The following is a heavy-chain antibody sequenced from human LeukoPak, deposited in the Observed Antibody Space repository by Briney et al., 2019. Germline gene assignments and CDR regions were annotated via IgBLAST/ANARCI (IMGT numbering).Heavy chain of an antibody. V-gene: IGHV3-23*01. CDR2: IGGGGGST. J-gene: IGHJ4*02. Sequence: PGGSLRLSCTASGFTFSSYAMSWVRQAPGKGLEWVSAIGGGGGSTYYADSVKGRFTVSRDNSKNTLYLQMNSLRAEDTAVYYCAKDRLVRGVTSCFDYWGQGTLVTVSS. CDR1: GFTFSSYA. D-gene: IGHD3-10*01. CDR3: AKDRLVRGVTSCFDY.